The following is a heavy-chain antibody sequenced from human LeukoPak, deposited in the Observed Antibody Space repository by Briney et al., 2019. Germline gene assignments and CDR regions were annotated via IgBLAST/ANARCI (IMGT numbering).Heavy chain of an antibody. CDR3: AKDRSSGWSSYDY. V-gene: IGHV3-23*01. CDR1: GFTFSSYA. CDR2: ISGSGGST. D-gene: IGHD6-19*01. Sequence: RSGGSLRLSCAASGFTFSSYAMSWVRQAPGKGLEWVSAISGSGGSTYYADSVKGRFTISRDNSKNTLYLQMNSLRAEDTAVYYCAKDRSSGWSSYDYWGQGTLVTVSS. J-gene: IGHJ4*02.